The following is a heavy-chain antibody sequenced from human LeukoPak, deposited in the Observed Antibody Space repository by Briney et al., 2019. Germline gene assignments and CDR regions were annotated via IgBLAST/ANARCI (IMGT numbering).Heavy chain of an antibody. V-gene: IGHV3-74*01. CDR3: AREVQIVAIYEPRWFDP. Sequence: GGSLRLSCAASGFTFSSYWMHWVRQAPGKGLVWVSRINSDGSSTSYADSVKGRFTISRDNAKNTLYLQMNSLRAEDTAVYYCAREVQIVAIYEPRWFDPWGQGTLVTVSS. D-gene: IGHD5-12*01. CDR2: INSDGSST. J-gene: IGHJ5*02. CDR1: GFTFSSYW.